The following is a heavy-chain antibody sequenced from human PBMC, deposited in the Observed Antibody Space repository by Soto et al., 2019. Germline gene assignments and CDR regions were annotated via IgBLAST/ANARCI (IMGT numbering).Heavy chain of an antibody. CDR3: AAALTSKTTKMDY. CDR2: ITPSGGST. CDR1: GYTFTSYTFTSYY. V-gene: IGHV1-46*03. Sequence: GASVKVSCKASGYTFTSYTFTSYYIHWVRQAPGQGLEWMGMITPSGGSTNYAQKFQGRVAMTSDTSTSTVYMELSSLRSEDTAVYYCAAALTSKTTKMDYWGQGTLVTVSS. J-gene: IGHJ4*02. D-gene: IGHD4-17*01.